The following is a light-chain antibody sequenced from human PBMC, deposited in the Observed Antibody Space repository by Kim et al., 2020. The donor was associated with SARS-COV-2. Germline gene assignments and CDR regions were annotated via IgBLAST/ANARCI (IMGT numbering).Light chain of an antibody. J-gene: IGKJ4*01. CDR3: LQYNDWPPLT. CDR1: QSVRSN. CDR2: GAS. V-gene: IGKV3-15*01. Sequence: SPGESATLSCRASQSVRSNVAWYQQKPGQAPSLLIYGASTRAPGIPARFSGSGSGTEFTLTISSLQSEDFAVYYCLQYNDWPPLTFGGGTKVDIK.